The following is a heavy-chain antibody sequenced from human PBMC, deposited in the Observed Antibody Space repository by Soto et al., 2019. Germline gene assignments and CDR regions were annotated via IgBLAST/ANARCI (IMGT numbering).Heavy chain of an antibody. CDR1: GGSISSSSFY. V-gene: IGHV4-31*03. CDR2: IFYSGST. Sequence: KPSETLSLTCTVSGGSISSSSFYWGWIRQPPGKGLEWIGYIFYSGSTYYNPSLKSRVTISVDTSKNQFSLKLSSVTAADTAVYYCASYGHYDSSGYYHPRWFQHWGQGTLVTVSS. J-gene: IGHJ1*01. D-gene: IGHD3-22*01. CDR3: ASYGHYDSSGYYHPRWFQH.